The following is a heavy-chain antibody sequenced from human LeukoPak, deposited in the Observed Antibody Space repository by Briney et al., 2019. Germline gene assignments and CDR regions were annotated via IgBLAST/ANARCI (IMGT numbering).Heavy chain of an antibody. CDR2: IYTSGST. V-gene: IGHV4-4*07. D-gene: IGHD2-15*01. Sequence: PSETLSLTCTVSGGSISSYYWSWIRQPAGKGLEWIGRIYTSGSTNYNPSLESRITMSVDTSKNQFSLRMRSVTASDAAIYYCARQPSLSYCRSGTCWFDPWGQGALVTVSS. J-gene: IGHJ5*02. CDR3: ARQPSLSYCRSGTCWFDP. CDR1: GGSISSYY.